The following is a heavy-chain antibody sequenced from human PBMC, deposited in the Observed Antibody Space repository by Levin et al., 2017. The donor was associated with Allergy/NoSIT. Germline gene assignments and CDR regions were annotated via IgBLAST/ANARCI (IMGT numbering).Heavy chain of an antibody. CDR3: ARVNYYESSGYFSY. CDR2: IYYSGST. CDR1: GGSVSSGSYY. J-gene: IGHJ4*02. V-gene: IGHV4-61*01. Sequence: SETLSLTCTVSGGSVSSGSYYWSWIRQPPGTGLEWIGYIYYSGSTNYNPSLKSRVTISVDTSKNQFSLKLSSVTAADTAVYYCARVNYYESSGYFSYWGQGTLVTVSS. D-gene: IGHD3-22*01.